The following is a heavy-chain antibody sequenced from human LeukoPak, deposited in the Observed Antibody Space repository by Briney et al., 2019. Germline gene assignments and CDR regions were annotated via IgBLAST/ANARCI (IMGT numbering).Heavy chain of an antibody. Sequence: PSETLSLTCTVSGDSTTISSHYWGRVRQPPGKGLEWIGSIYYSGSTYYNPSLKSRVTISVDTSKNQFSLNLRSVTAADTAVYYCARQGPLSGYDYAAFDYWGQGTLVIVSS. J-gene: IGHJ4*02. CDR2: IYYSGST. CDR3: ARQGPLSGYDYAAFDY. D-gene: IGHD5-12*01. CDR1: GDSTTISSHY. V-gene: IGHV4-39*01.